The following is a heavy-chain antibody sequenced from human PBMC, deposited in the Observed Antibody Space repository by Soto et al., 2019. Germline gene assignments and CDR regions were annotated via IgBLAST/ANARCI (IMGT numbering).Heavy chain of an antibody. CDR2: ISGSGGST. CDR1: GFTFGSYA. J-gene: IGHJ4*02. V-gene: IGHV3-23*01. Sequence: GGSLRLSCAASGFTFGSYAMSWVRQAPGKGLEWVSAISGSGGSTYYADSVKGRFTISRDNSKNTLYLQMNSLRAEDTAVYYWAKKGTAAMVKVKYYFDYWGQGTLVTVSS. D-gene: IGHD2-2*01. CDR3: AKKGTAAMVKVKYYFDY.